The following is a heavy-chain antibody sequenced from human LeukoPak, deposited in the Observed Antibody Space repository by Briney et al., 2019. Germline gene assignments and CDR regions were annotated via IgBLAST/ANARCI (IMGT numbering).Heavy chain of an antibody. Sequence: EASVKVSCKASGYTFTGYYMHWVRQAPGQGLEWMGWINPNSGGTNYAQKFQGRVTMTRDTSISTAYMELSRLRSDDTAVYYCARADYGDLNWFDPWGQETLVTVSS. CDR3: ARADYGDLNWFDP. V-gene: IGHV1-2*02. CDR1: GYTFTGYY. J-gene: IGHJ5*02. CDR2: INPNSGGT. D-gene: IGHD4-17*01.